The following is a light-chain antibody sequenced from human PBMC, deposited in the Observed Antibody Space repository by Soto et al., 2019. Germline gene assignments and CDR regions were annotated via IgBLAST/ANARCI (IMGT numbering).Light chain of an antibody. Sequence: EIVLTQSPGTLSLSPGERATLSCRASQSFSSYLAWYQQKPGQAPRLLIYDASNRATGIPDRFSGSGSGTDFTLTISRLEPEDFAVYYCQQYGSSPLIFGPGTKVDL. CDR2: DAS. CDR1: QSFSSY. J-gene: IGKJ3*01. CDR3: QQYGSSPLI. V-gene: IGKV3-20*01.